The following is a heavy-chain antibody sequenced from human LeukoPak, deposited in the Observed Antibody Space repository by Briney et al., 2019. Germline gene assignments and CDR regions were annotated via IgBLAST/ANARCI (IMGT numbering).Heavy chain of an antibody. CDR2: IYYSGST. Sequence: KPSETLSLTCTVSGGSISSYYWSWIRQPPGKGPEWIGYIYYSGSTTYNPSLKSRVTISVDTSKNQFSLKLSSVTAADTAVYYCARDRAHYYDSSGHAFDIWGQGTMVTVSS. D-gene: IGHD3-22*01. CDR1: GGSISSYY. J-gene: IGHJ3*02. CDR3: ARDRAHYYDSSGHAFDI. V-gene: IGHV4-59*01.